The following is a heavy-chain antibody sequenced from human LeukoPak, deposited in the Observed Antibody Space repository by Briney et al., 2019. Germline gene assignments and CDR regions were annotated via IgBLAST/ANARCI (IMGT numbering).Heavy chain of an antibody. CDR3: ARGGGITIFGVVPDYYYYYMDV. V-gene: IGHV3-74*01. Sequence: GGSLRLSCAASGFTFSSYWMHWVRQAPGKGLVWASRINTDGSSTSYADSVKGRFTISRDNAKNTLYLQMNSLRAEDTAVYYCARGGGITIFGVVPDYYYYYMDVWGKGTTVTVSS. J-gene: IGHJ6*03. CDR1: GFTFSSYW. CDR2: INTDGSST. D-gene: IGHD3-3*01.